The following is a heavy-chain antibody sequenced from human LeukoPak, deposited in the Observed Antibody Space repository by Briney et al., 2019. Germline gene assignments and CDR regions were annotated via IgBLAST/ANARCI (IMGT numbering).Heavy chain of an antibody. Sequence: GGALRLSCAASGFTFSSYDMHWVRQAAGKGLEWVSAIGTAGDTYYPGSVKGRFTISRKNAKNSLYLQMNRLIAGDTAVYYCARSSGYCSGSSQYGMDVWGQGATVTVSS. D-gene: IGHD3-10*01. CDR2: IGTAGDT. J-gene: IGHJ6*02. CDR3: ARSSGYCSGSSQYGMDV. V-gene: IGHV3-13*01. CDR1: GFTFSSYD.